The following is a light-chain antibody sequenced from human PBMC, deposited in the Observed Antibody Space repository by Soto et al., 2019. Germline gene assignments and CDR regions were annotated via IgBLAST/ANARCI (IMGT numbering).Light chain of an antibody. CDR3: QQYGDSPLT. CDR1: QSVTVNS. V-gene: IGKV3-20*01. CDR2: AAS. Sequence: EILLTQSPSTLSLSPGEGVTLSCRASQSVTVNSLAWYQQKPGQTPKLLIYAASTRAAAVPDRFTGSGSGTDFARTISRLEPEEFAVYYCQQYGDSPLTFGPGTKVDIK. J-gene: IGKJ3*01.